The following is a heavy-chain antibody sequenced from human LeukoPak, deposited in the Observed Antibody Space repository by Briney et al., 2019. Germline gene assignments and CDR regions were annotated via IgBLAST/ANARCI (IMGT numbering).Heavy chain of an antibody. CDR3: ARGGDGYNYVDY. V-gene: IGHV4-59*01. Sequence: KPSETLSLTCTVSGGSIGRYYWSWIRQPPGKGLEWIAYIFFRGTTKYNPSLESRVTISVDTSKNQFSLDLTSVTAADTALYYCARGGDGYNYVDYWGPGTLVTV. CDR2: IFFRGTT. CDR1: GGSIGRYY. J-gene: IGHJ4*02. D-gene: IGHD5-24*01.